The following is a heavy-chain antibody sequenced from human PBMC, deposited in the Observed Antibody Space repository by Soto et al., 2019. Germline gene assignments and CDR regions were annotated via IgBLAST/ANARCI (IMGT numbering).Heavy chain of an antibody. CDR2: INSDGSST. CDR3: ARLRSTTLGGGDAFDT. V-gene: IGHV3-74*03. J-gene: IGHJ3*02. CDR1: RFTFSTYW. Sequence: EVQLVESGGGLVQPGGSLRLSCAASRFTFSTYWMHWVRQVPGKGLVWVSRINSDGSSTTYADSVKGRFTISRDNAKNTQYLQMNSLRAEDTAVYYCARLRSTTLGGGDAFDTWGQGKMVTVSS. D-gene: IGHD4-17*01.